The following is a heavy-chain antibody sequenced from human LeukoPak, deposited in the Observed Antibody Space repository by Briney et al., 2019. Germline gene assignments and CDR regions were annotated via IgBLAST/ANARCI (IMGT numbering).Heavy chain of an antibody. Sequence: ASVKVSCKASGYTFTGYYMHWVRQAPGQGLEWMGWINPNSGGTNYAQKFQGRVTMTRDTSISTAYMELSRLRSDDTAVYYCARAPFARYYYGSGSYQFDYWGQGTLVTVSS. CDR2: INPNSGGT. D-gene: IGHD3-10*01. J-gene: IGHJ4*02. V-gene: IGHV1-2*02. CDR1: GYTFTGYY. CDR3: ARAPFARYYYGSGSYQFDY.